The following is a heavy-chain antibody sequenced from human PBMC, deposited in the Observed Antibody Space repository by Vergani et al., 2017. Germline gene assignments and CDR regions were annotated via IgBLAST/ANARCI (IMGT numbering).Heavy chain of an antibody. D-gene: IGHD2-8*01. V-gene: IGHV3-21*01. J-gene: IGHJ4*02. CDR2: ISGSSSYV. CDR3: ARGLWDCTHIRCSPPSY. Sequence: VQLVESGGGVVQPGGSLRLSCAASGFSFSSYSMNWVRQAPGKGLEWVASISGSSSYVFYRDSMEGRFTITRDNAKKSVYLQMNSLRAEDTAMYFCARGLWDCTHIRCSPPSYWGQGTQVTVSS. CDR1: GFSFSSYS.